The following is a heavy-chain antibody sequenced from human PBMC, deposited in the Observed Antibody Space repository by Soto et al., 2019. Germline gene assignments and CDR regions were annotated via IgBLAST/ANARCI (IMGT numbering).Heavy chain of an antibody. V-gene: IGHV1-18*01. Sequence: QVQLVQSGAEVKKPGASVKVSCKASGYTFTSYGISWGRQAPGQGLEWMGWISANNGNTNYEQKLQGRVTMTTDTSTSTAYMELRSLRSDDTAVYYCARGKGRITIFGVVTLDGFDYWGQGTLVTVSS. J-gene: IGHJ4*02. CDR2: ISANNGNT. CDR3: ARGKGRITIFGVVTLDGFDY. D-gene: IGHD3-3*01. CDR1: GYTFTSYG.